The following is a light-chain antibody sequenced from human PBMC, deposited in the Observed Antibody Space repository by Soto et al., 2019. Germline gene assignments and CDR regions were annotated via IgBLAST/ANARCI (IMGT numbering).Light chain of an antibody. Sequence: DIQMTQSPSTLSASVGDRVTITCRASQSISSWLAWYQQKPGKAPKLLIYDASSLESGVTSRFSGSGSGTEFTLTISSLQPNDFATYYCQQYNSYGSTFGQGTKLEIK. CDR2: DAS. CDR3: QQYNSYGST. CDR1: QSISSW. V-gene: IGKV1-5*01. J-gene: IGKJ2*01.